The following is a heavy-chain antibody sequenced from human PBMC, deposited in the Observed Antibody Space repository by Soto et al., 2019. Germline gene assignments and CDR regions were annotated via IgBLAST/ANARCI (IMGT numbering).Heavy chain of an antibody. CDR1: GFAFRDYE. V-gene: IGHV3-48*03. D-gene: IGHD2-15*01. CDR3: ARTSSIETVHHYGMDV. Sequence: LRLSCIWSGFAFRDYEMNWVRQAPGKGLEWVAYISSGAFTIYYADSVRGRFTVSRDNAKNSLYLQMNSLRDEDAAVYYCARTSSIETVHHYGMDVWGQGTTVTVSS. CDR2: ISSGAFTI. J-gene: IGHJ6*02.